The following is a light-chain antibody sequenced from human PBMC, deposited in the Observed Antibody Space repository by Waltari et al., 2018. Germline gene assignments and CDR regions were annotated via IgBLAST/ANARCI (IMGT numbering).Light chain of an antibody. J-gene: IGKJ1*01. V-gene: IGKV3-20*01. Sequence: EIVLTQSPGSLSASPGERVTLSCRASQSVSRALAWYQQKPGQAPRLLIFGAANRATGIPDRLSGSGSETDFSLTISRLEPEDFAVYYGQHYVRLPATFGRGTKVEIK. CDR2: GAA. CDR3: QHYVRLPAT. CDR1: QSVSRA.